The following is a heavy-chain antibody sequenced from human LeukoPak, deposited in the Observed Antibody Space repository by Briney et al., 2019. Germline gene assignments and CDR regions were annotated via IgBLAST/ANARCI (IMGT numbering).Heavy chain of an antibody. CDR2: IYYSGST. CDR3: ATLNYYGSGSYEDY. V-gene: IGHV4-59*08. CDR1: GGSISSYY. D-gene: IGHD3-10*01. Sequence: NPSETLSLTCTVSGGSISSYYWSWIRQPPGKGLEWIGYIYYSGSTNSNPSLKSRVTISVDTSKNQFSLKLSSVTAADTAVYYCATLNYYGSGSYEDYWGQGTLVTVSS. J-gene: IGHJ4*02.